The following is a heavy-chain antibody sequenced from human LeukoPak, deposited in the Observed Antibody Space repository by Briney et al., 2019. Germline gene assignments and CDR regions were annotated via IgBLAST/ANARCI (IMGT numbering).Heavy chain of an antibody. CDR2: FDPEDGET. J-gene: IGHJ4*02. Sequence: ASVKVSCKASGYTFTSYYMHWVRQAPGKGLEWMGGFDPEDGETIYAQKFQGRVTMTEDTSTDTAYMELSSLRSEDTAVYYCATDIVVVTATDYWGQGTLVTVSS. CDR1: GYTFTSYY. D-gene: IGHD2-21*02. CDR3: ATDIVVVTATDY. V-gene: IGHV1-24*01.